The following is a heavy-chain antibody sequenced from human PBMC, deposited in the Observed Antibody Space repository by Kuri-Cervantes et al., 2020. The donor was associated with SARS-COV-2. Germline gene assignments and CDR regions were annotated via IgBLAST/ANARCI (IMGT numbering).Heavy chain of an antibody. J-gene: IGHJ4*02. Sequence: ASVKVSCKASGYTLKTYGLSWVRQAPGQGLEWMGWISAYTDNTNYAQNLQGRVTMTTDTSTSTAYMELRSLTSDDTAVYYCVRNMYYDFWSAYGDWGQGTLVTVSS. CDR2: ISAYTDNT. D-gene: IGHD3-3*01. V-gene: IGHV1-18*01. CDR3: VRNMYYDFWSAYGD. CDR1: GYTLKTYG.